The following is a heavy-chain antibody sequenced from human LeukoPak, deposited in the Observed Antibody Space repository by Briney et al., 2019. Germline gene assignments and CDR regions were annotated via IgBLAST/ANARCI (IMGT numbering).Heavy chain of an antibody. CDR1: GGSFSGYY. D-gene: IGHD3-3*01. V-gene: IGHV4-34*01. J-gene: IGHJ6*02. CDR3: ARMVTAYYDFWSGYFQQYYYYYYGMDV. Sequence: TSETLSLTCAVYGGSFSGYYWSWIRQPPGKGLEWIGEINHSGSTNYNPSLKSRVTISVDTSKNQFSLKLSSVTAADTAVYYCARMVTAYYDFWSGYFQQYYYYYYGMDVWGQGTTVTVSS. CDR2: INHSGST.